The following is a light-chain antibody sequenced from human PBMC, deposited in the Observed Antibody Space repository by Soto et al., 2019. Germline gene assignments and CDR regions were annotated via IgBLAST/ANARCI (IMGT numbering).Light chain of an antibody. Sequence: DIVMTQSPLSLPVTPGEPASISCRSSQSLLQTNGYTYLDWYLQKPGQSPQLLIYLTSIRASGVPDRFSGSGSGTEFTLKVSKVEAEAVGVYYCMQPLQSWTFGQGTKVDIK. CDR1: QSLLQTNGYTY. V-gene: IGKV2-28*01. CDR2: LTS. J-gene: IGKJ1*01. CDR3: MQPLQSWT.